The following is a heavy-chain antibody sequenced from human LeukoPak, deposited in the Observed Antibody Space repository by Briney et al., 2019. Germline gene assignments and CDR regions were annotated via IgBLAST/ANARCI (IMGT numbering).Heavy chain of an antibody. J-gene: IGHJ4*02. D-gene: IGHD1-26*01. CDR1: GYTFTVYY. Sequence: GASVTVSCKASGYTFTVYYMHWVRQAPGQGLEWMGRINPNSGGTNYAQKFQGRVTMTRDTSISTAYMELSRLRSDDTAVYYCASGGSYSFSGVDYFDYWGQGTLVTVPS. V-gene: IGHV1-2*06. CDR3: ASGGSYSFSGVDYFDY. CDR2: INPNSGGT.